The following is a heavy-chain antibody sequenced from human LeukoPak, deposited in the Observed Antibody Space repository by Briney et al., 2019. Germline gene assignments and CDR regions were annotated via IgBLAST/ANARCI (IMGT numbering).Heavy chain of an antibody. Sequence: GGSLRLSCAASGFTVSSNYMSWVRQAPGKGLEWVAVIYSGGSTYYADSVKGRFTISMDNSKITLYLQMNGLRAEDTAVYYCARDFRNQWELPDYGIGDWGPGTTVTVSS. D-gene: IGHD1-26*01. J-gene: IGHJ6*02. V-gene: IGHV3-66*01. CDR3: ARDFRNQWELPDYGIGD. CDR1: GFTVSSNY. CDR2: IYSGGST.